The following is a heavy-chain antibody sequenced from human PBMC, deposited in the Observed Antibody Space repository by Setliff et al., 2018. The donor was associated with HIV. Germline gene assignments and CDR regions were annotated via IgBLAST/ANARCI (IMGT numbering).Heavy chain of an antibody. J-gene: IGHJ4*02. CDR2: NYWNDDK. CDR1: GFSLSTSEMG. CDR3: AHNRDHTGPYFYDY. V-gene: IGHV2-5*01. Sequence: SGPTLVNPTQTLTLTCTFSGFSLSTSEMGVSWIRQPPGEALEWLALNYWNDDKRYNPSLQSRLTVTKDTSKNQVVLTMTNMDPVDTATYYCAHNRDHTGPYFYDYWGQGTRVTVSS. D-gene: IGHD2-8*02.